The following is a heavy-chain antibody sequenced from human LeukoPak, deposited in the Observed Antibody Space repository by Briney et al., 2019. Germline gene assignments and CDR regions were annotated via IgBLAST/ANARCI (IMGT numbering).Heavy chain of an antibody. CDR2: IYPGDSDT. Sequence: GESLKTSCKGSGYSFTSYWIGWVRQMPGKGLEWMGIIYPGDSDTRYSPSFQGQVTISADKSISTAYLQWSSLKASDTAMYYCARPATSKLLMDAFDIWGQGTMVTVSS. D-gene: IGHD2-15*01. J-gene: IGHJ3*02. V-gene: IGHV5-51*01. CDR3: ARPATSKLLMDAFDI. CDR1: GYSFTSYW.